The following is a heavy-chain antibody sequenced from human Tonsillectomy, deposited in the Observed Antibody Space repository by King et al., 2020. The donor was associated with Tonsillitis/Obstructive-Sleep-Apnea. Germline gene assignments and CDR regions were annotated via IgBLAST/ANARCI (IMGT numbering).Heavy chain of an antibody. CDR1: GFTFSNYG. D-gene: IGHD5-18*01. J-gene: IGHJ4*02. CDR3: AKAGGIAMAYFDY. CDR2: ISYDGSNK. V-gene: IGHV3-30*18. Sequence: QLVQSGGGVVQPGRSLRLSCAASGFTFSNYGMHWVRQAPGKGLEWVAVISYDGSNKYYADSVKGRLTISRDNSKNTLYLQMNSLRAEDTAVYYCAKAGGIAMAYFDYWGQGTLVTASS.